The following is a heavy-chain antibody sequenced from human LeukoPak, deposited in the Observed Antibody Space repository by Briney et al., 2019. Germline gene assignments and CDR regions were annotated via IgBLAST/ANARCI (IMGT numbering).Heavy chain of an antibody. Sequence: GASVKVSCKASGYTFTGYYMHWVRQAPGQGLEWMGWINPNSGGTNYAQKFQGRVTMTSDTSTTTVYMELSSLRSDDTAIYYCARDAYGSDYWGQGTLVTVSS. D-gene: IGHD3-10*01. CDR3: ARDAYGSDY. CDR1: GYTFTGYY. CDR2: INPNSGGT. J-gene: IGHJ4*02. V-gene: IGHV1-2*02.